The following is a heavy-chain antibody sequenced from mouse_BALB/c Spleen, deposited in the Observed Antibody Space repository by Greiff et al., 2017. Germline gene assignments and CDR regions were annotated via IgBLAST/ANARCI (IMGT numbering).Heavy chain of an antibody. Sequence: EVKLMESGGGLVQPGGSRKLSCAASGFTFSSFGMHWVRQAPEKGLEWVAYISSGSSTIYYADTVKGRFTISRDNPKNTLFLQMTSLRSEDTAMYYCARPGVLRYFDVWGAGTTVTVSS. D-gene: IGHD2-14*01. CDR1: GFTFSSFG. CDR3: ARPGVLRYFDV. V-gene: IGHV5-17*02. J-gene: IGHJ1*01. CDR2: ISSGSSTI.